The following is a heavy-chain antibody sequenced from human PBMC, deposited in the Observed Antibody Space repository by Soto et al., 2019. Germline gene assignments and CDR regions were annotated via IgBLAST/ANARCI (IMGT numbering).Heavy chain of an antibody. Sequence: EVQLVESGGGLVQPGGSLRLSCAASGFTFSSYDMHWVRQATGKGLEWVSAIGTAGDPYYPGSVKGRFTISRENAKNSLYLQMNSLRAGDTAVYYCASGTRGYCSGGSCFNWFDPWGQGTLVTVSS. CDR1: GFTFSSYD. CDR2: IGTAGDP. J-gene: IGHJ5*02. CDR3: ASGTRGYCSGGSCFNWFDP. D-gene: IGHD2-15*01. V-gene: IGHV3-13*05.